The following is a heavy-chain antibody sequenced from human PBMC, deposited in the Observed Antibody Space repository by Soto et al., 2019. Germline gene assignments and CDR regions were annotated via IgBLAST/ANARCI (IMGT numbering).Heavy chain of an antibody. J-gene: IGHJ4*02. CDR1: GGSLSTYY. D-gene: IGHD1-26*01. V-gene: IGHV4-59*01. CDR3: ARDKGGWPDY. CDR2: IYYTGST. Sequence: QVQLQESGPGLVKPSETLSLTCTVSGGSLSTYYWSWIRQPPGKGLEWIGYIYYTGSTHYNPSLKSHVSISLVTSKNPFSLQLTSVTAADTAVYYCARDKGGWPDYWGQGTLVTVSS.